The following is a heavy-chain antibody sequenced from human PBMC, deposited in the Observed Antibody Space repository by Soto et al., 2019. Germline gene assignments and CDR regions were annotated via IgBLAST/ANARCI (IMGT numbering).Heavy chain of an antibody. CDR3: ARGGSDSSWYWRD. CDR2: IKEDGSQI. J-gene: IGHJ4*02. Sequence: DVPLAESGGGLVQPGGSLRLSCTASGLIFSNYWMTWVRQAPGKGPEWVANIKEDGSQIDYVDSVKGRFTVSRDNAKNSVYLQMNTLSVEDTAIYYCARGGSDSSWYWRDWGQGALVTVSS. D-gene: IGHD6-13*01. V-gene: IGHV3-7*04. CDR1: GLIFSNYW.